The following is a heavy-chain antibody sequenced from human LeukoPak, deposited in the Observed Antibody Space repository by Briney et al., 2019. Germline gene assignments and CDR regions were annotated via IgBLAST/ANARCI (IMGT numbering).Heavy chain of an antibody. Sequence: GASVEVSCKASGYTFTSYYMHWVRQAPGQGLERMGIINPSGGSTSYAQKFQGRVTMTRDTSTSTVYMELSSLRSEDTAVYYCARVLRIGYCSSTSCYRSGFDYWGQGTLVTVSS. V-gene: IGHV1-46*03. J-gene: IGHJ4*02. CDR1: GYTFTSYY. CDR3: ARVLRIGYCSSTSCYRSGFDY. D-gene: IGHD2-2*03. CDR2: INPSGGST.